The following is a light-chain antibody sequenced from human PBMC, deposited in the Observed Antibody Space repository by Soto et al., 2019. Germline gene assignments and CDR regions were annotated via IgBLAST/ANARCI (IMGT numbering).Light chain of an antibody. CDR1: SSDVGGYDR. Sequence: QSGLTQPPSASGSPGQSVTISCTGTSSDVGGYDRVSWFQQHPGKAPKLIFYGVTDRISGVPDRFSGSKSGNTASLTVSGLQAEDEADYYCASYGGRDDMIFGGGTKLTVL. CDR3: ASYGGRDDMI. V-gene: IGLV2-8*01. J-gene: IGLJ2*01. CDR2: GVT.